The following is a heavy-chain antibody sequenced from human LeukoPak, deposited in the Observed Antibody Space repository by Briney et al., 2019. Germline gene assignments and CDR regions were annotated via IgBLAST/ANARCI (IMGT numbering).Heavy chain of an antibody. Sequence: ASVKVSCKASGYTFTSYDINWVRQATGQGLEWMGWMNPNSGNTGYAQKFQGRVTMTRNTSISTAYMELSSLRSEDTAVYYCARGLDIVATMPLGYYYYYMDVWGKGTTVTVSS. V-gene: IGHV1-8*01. CDR3: ARGLDIVATMPLGYYYYYMDV. J-gene: IGHJ6*03. D-gene: IGHD5-12*01. CDR2: MNPNSGNT. CDR1: GYTFTSYD.